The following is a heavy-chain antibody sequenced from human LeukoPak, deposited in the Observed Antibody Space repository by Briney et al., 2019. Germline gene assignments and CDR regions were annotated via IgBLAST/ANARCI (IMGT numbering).Heavy chain of an antibody. CDR1: GYTFTSYH. V-gene: IGHV1-8*01. CDR3: ARGGDSSSWTDV. CDR2: MNPNTGNT. D-gene: IGHD6-13*01. J-gene: IGHJ6*04. Sequence: GASVKVSCKASGYTFTSYHIHWVRQATGQGLEWMGWMNPNTGNTVYAQKLQGRVTMTTDTSTSTAYMELRSLRSDDTAVYYCARGGDSSSWTDVWGKGTTVTISS.